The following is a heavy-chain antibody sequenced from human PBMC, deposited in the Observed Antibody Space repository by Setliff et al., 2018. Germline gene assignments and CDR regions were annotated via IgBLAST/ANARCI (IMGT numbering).Heavy chain of an antibody. CDR3: VRHWWGRWMAASSDYFDY. D-gene: IGHD2-15*01. Sequence: SETLSLTCTVSGYSISSGYYWGWIRQPPGKGLEWLGSFFHTGSTYYKSSLESRVTMSVDTSNNQFSLKLNSVTAADTAVYYCVRHWWGRWMAASSDYFDYWGQGSLVTVSS. CDR1: GYSISSGYY. CDR2: FFHTGST. J-gene: IGHJ4*02. V-gene: IGHV4-38-2*02.